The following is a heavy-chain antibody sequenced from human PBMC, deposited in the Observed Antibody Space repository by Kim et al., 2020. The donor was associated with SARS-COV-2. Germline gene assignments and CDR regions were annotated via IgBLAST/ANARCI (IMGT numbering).Heavy chain of an antibody. CDR3: AKGPKQWLVHAFDI. J-gene: IGHJ3*02. CDR2: ISYDGSNK. V-gene: IGHV3-30*18. D-gene: IGHD6-19*01. Sequence: RGSLRLSCAASGFTFSSYGMHWVRQAPGKGLEWVSVISYDGSNKYYADSVKGRFTISRDNSKNTLYLQMNSLRAEDTAVYYCAKGPKQWLVHAFDIWGQGTMVTVSS. CDR1: GFTFSSYG.